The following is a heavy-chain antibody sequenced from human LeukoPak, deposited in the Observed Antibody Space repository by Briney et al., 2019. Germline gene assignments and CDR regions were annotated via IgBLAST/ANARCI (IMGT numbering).Heavy chain of an antibody. CDR1: GFNLTRSG. CDR3: AKEKAVIRGARGDCLDV. CDR2: ISGREGIT. J-gene: IGHJ4*02. V-gene: IGHV3-23*01. Sequence: GGSLRLSCAASGFNLTRSGMSWVCQAPGKGLEWIAGISGREGITYFADSAKGRFTISRNSSENILHLQLITLRPEDTAIYYCAKEKAVIRGARGDCLDVWGQGTLVSVSS. D-gene: IGHD2-21*02.